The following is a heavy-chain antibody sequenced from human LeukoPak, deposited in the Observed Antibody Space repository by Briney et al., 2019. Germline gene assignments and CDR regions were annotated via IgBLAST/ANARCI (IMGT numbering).Heavy chain of an antibody. Sequence: PGGSLRLSCVASGFTFSSYEMNWVRQAPGKGLEWVSYISRSGTTTFYADSVKGRFTIPRDNAKNSLYLQMNSLRAEDTAVYYCARDEVGATTEFDYWGQGTLVTVSS. V-gene: IGHV3-48*03. CDR2: ISRSGTTT. CDR3: ARDEVGATTEFDY. CDR1: GFTFSSYE. D-gene: IGHD1-26*01. J-gene: IGHJ4*02.